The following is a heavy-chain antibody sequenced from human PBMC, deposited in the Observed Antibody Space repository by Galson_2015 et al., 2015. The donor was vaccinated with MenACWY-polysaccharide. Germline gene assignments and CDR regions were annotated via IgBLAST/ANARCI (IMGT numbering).Heavy chain of an antibody. CDR2: IYSGGST. D-gene: IGHD3-10*01. CDR1: GFTVSGNY. Sequence: SLRLSCAASGFTVSGNYMAWVRQAPGKGLEWVSVIYSGGSTYYADSVKGRFTISRDNSKNTLYLQMNSLRAEDTAVYYCVGDRGAPSSHWFDPWGQGTLVTASS. V-gene: IGHV3-53*01. J-gene: IGHJ5*02. CDR3: VGDRGAPSSHWFDP.